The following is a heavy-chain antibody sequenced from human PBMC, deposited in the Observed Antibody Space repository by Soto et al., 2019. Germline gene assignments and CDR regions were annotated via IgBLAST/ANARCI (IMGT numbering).Heavy chain of an antibody. CDR2: IIPIFGTA. CDR3: ARDRRGYSYAAYYYYGMDV. CDR1: GGTFSSYA. J-gene: IGHJ6*02. V-gene: IGHV1-69*13. Sequence: GASVKVSCKASGGTFSSYAISWVRQAPGQGLEWMGGIIPIFGTANYAQKLQGRVTITADESTSTAYMELSSLRSEDTAVYYCARDRRGYSYAAYYYYGMDVWGQGTTVTVSS. D-gene: IGHD5-18*01.